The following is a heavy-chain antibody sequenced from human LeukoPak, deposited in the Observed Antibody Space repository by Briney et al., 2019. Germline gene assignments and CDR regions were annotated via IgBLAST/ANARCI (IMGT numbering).Heavy chain of an antibody. CDR2: IYHSGST. J-gene: IGHJ4*02. V-gene: IGHV4-38-2*01. D-gene: IGHD6-19*01. CDR1: GYSISSGYY. CDR3: ARRAYSGWYPTLDY. Sequence: PSETLSLTCAVSGYSISSGYYWGWIRQPPGKGLEWIGSIYHSGSTYYNPSLKSRVTISVDTSKNQISLKLSSVTAADTAVYYCARRAYSGWYPTLDYWGQGTLVTVSS.